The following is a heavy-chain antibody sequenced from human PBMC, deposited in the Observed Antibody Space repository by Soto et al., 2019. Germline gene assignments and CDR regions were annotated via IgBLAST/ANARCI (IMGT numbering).Heavy chain of an antibody. V-gene: IGHV1-69*04. CDR1: GGTFSSYT. CDR3: ARDLSTDYDILTGYWYY. J-gene: IGHJ4*02. Sequence: GASVKVSCKASGGTFSSYTISWVRQAPGQGLEWMGRIIPILGIANYAQKFQGRVTITADKSTSTAYMELSSLRSEDTAVYYCARDLSTDYDILTGYWYYWGQGTLVTVSS. CDR2: IIPILGIA. D-gene: IGHD3-9*01.